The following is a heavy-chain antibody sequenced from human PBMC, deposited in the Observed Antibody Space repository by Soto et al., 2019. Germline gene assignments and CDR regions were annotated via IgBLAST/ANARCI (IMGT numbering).Heavy chain of an antibody. J-gene: IGHJ6*02. CDR1: GFTFDDYG. CDR3: ARARKWFGESVEAMRGGGDYYYGMDV. V-gene: IGHV3-20*04. CDR2: INWNGGST. Sequence: GGSLRLSCAASGFTFDDYGMSWVRQAPGKGLEWVSGINWNGGSTGYADSVKGRFTISRDNAKNSLYLQMNSLRAEDTALYYCARARKWFGESVEAMRGGGDYYYGMDVWGQGTTVTVSS. D-gene: IGHD3-10*01.